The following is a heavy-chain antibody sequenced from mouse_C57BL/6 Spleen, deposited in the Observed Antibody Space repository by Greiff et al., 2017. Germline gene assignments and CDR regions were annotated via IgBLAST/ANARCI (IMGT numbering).Heavy chain of an antibody. CDR1: GYTFTSYW. Sequence: QVQLQQPGAELVMPGASVKLSCKASGYTFTSYWMHWVKQRPGQGLEWIGEIDPSDSYTNYNQKFKGKSTLTVDKSSSTAYMQLSSLTSEDSAVYYCARRGTVVATGYFDVWGTGTTVTVSS. CDR3: ARRGTVVATGYFDV. CDR2: IDPSDSYT. J-gene: IGHJ1*03. V-gene: IGHV1-69*01. D-gene: IGHD1-1*01.